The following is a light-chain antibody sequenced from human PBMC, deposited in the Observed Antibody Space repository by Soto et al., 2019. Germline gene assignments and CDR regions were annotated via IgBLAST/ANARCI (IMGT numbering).Light chain of an antibody. Sequence: DIVMTQSPDSLAVSLGERATINCKSSQSVLYSSNNKKYLAWYQQKPGQPPKLLIYWASTRESGVPDRFSGAGSGTDFTLTIGSLQAEDVAVYYCQQYYTTPYTFGPGTKLEIK. CDR1: QSVLYSSNNKKY. CDR2: WAS. V-gene: IGKV4-1*01. J-gene: IGKJ2*01. CDR3: QQYYTTPYT.